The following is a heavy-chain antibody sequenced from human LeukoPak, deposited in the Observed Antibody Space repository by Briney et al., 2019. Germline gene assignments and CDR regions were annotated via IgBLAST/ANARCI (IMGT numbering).Heavy chain of an antibody. Sequence: SETLSLTCTVSGGSISSYYWSWIRQPAGKGLEWIGRIYTSGSTNYNPSLKSRVTMSVDTSKNQFSLKLSSVTAADTAVYYRAGGIAAAGDDAFDIWGQGTMVTVSS. CDR3: AGGIAAAGDDAFDI. J-gene: IGHJ3*02. CDR2: IYTSGST. V-gene: IGHV4-4*07. CDR1: GGSISSYY. D-gene: IGHD6-13*01.